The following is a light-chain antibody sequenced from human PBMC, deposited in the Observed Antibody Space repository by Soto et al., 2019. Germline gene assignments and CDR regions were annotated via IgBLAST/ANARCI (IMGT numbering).Light chain of an antibody. CDR1: QSVSSY. CDR2: DAS. Sequence: EIVLTQSPATLSLSPGERATLSCRASQSVSSYLAWYQQKPGQAPRLLIYDASNRATGIPARFSGSGSGTDFCLTISGGEPEDFAVYYCQQRSNWTVDGTTKVEIK. CDR3: QQRSNWT. V-gene: IGKV3-11*01. J-gene: IGKJ4*01.